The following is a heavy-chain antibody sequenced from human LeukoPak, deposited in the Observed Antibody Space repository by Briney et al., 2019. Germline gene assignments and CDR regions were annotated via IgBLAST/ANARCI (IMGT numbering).Heavy chain of an antibody. CDR3: ARYYFDSSYYPSQWFDP. J-gene: IGHJ5*02. CDR2: IYPDDSDT. Sequence: GESLQISCKASGYTFTSNWIGWVRQMPGKGLEWMGIIYPDDSDTTYSPSFQGQVTISADKSISTAYLQWSSLKASDTAIYYCARYYFDSSYYPSQWFDPWGQGTLVTVSS. V-gene: IGHV5-51*01. D-gene: IGHD3-22*01. CDR1: GYTFTSNW.